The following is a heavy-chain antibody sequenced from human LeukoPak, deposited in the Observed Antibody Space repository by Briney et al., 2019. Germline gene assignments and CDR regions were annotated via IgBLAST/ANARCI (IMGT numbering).Heavy chain of an antibody. V-gene: IGHV3-33*06. CDR3: AKDSYYYDSSGYREGDTYFDY. CDR1: GFTFSSYG. D-gene: IGHD3-22*01. Sequence: GGSLRLSCAASGFTFSSYGMHCVSQAPSKGLEWVAVIWYDGSNKSYADSVKCRFTISRDNSKNTLYMQMNSLRAEDMAVYYCAKDSYYYDSSGYREGDTYFDYWGQGTLVTVSS. J-gene: IGHJ4*02. CDR2: IWYDGSNK.